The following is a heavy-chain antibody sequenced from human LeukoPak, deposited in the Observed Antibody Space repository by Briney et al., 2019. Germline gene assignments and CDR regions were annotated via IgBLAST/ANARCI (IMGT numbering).Heavy chain of an antibody. Sequence: PGGSLRLSCAASGFTFSSYSMNWVRQAPGKGLEWVSSISSSSSYIYYADSVKGRFTISRDNAKNSLYLQMNSLRAEDTAVYYCARGAQEGGYSYGRRVSYYYYYMDVWGKGTTVTVSS. V-gene: IGHV3-21*01. D-gene: IGHD5-18*01. CDR1: GFTFSSYS. J-gene: IGHJ6*03. CDR2: ISSSSSYI. CDR3: ARGAQEGGYSYGRRVSYYYYYMDV.